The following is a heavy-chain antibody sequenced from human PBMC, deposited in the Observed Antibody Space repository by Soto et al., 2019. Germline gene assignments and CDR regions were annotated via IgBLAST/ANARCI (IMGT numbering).Heavy chain of an antibody. D-gene: IGHD4-17*01. J-gene: IGHJ6*02. V-gene: IGHV4-31*03. CDR1: GGSIRSGGYY. CDR2: IYYSGNT. CDR3: ARGGDYGDYGYYYYGMDV. Sequence: PSETLSLTCTVSGGSIRSGGYYWSWVRQNPRRGLEWIGNIYYSGNTYYNPSFKSRLTISVDTSKNQFSLNLSSVTAADTAVYYCARGGDYGDYGYYYYGMDVWGQGTTVTVSS.